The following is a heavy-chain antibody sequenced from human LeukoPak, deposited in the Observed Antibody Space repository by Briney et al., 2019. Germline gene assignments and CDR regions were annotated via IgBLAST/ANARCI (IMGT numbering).Heavy chain of an antibody. V-gene: IGHV1-2*06. CDR2: ISPDSGGTDYGT. Sequence: ASVKVSCKTSGYTFTGYSIHWIRQAPGQGLEWMGRISPDSGGTDYGTDYAQRFRGRVTLTWDTSISTAYKDLSGLSSDDTALYYCAKDNMGSIDYWGQGTLVTVSS. D-gene: IGHD1-26*01. CDR3: AKDNMGSIDY. CDR1: GYTFTGYS. J-gene: IGHJ4*02.